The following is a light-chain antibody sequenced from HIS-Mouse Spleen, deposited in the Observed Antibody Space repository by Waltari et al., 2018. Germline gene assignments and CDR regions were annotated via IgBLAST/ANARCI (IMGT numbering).Light chain of an antibody. Sequence: DIQLTQSPSFLSASVGDRVTITCRDSQGISSYLAWYQQKPGKAPKLLIYAASTLQRGVPSRFSGSGSGTEFTLTISSLQPEDFATYYCQQLNSYPPTFGQGTKVEIK. V-gene: IGKV1-9*01. J-gene: IGKJ1*01. CDR1: QGISSY. CDR3: QQLNSYPPT. CDR2: AAS.